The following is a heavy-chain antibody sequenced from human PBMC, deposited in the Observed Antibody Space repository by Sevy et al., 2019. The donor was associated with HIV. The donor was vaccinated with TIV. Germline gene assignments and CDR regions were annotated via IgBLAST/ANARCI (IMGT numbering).Heavy chain of an antibody. J-gene: IGHJ4*02. CDR2: IRYDGSNE. V-gene: IGHV3-30*02. Sequence: GGSLRLSYAASGFAFSAYGMRWVRQAPGKGLEWVAFIRYDGSNEFYADSVRGRFTISRDNSNNTLFLQMNSLRADDTAVYYCATRWTPGYWGQGTLVTVSS. CDR1: GFAFSAYG. CDR3: ATRWTPGY. D-gene: IGHD1-1*01.